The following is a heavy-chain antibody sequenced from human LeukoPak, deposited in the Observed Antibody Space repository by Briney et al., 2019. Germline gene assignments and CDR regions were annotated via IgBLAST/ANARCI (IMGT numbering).Heavy chain of an antibody. D-gene: IGHD3-10*01. Sequence: GGSPKLSCAAPGFTFSGSTMHWGRQASRKGVEGGGRIRSKANSSATAYAASVKGRFTISRDDSKNTAYLQMNSLKTEDTAVYYCTRLWFGEFAFDIWGQGTMVTVSS. CDR2: IRSKANSSAT. CDR3: TRLWFGEFAFDI. V-gene: IGHV3-73*01. CDR1: GFTFSGST. J-gene: IGHJ3*02.